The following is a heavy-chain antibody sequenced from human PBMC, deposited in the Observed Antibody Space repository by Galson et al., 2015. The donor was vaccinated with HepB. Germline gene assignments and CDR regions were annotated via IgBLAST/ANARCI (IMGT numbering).Heavy chain of an antibody. CDR3: ARDLESPMRGSGWSQRN. CDR1: GFTFSSYS. CDR2: ISSSSSYI. J-gene: IGHJ4*02. D-gene: IGHD6-19*01. Sequence: SLRLSCAASGFTFSSYSMNWVRQAPGKGLEWVSSISSSSSYIYYADSVKGRFTISRDNAKNSLYLQMNSLRAEDTAVYYCARDLESPMRGSGWSQRNWGQGTLVTVSS. V-gene: IGHV3-21*01.